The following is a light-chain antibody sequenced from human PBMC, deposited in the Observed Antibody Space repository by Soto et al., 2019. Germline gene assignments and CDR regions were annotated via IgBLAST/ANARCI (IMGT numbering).Light chain of an antibody. CDR1: SSDVGAYNY. CDR3: TSYAGSNNLGV. V-gene: IGLV2-8*01. J-gene: IGLJ1*01. Sequence: QSALTQSPSASGSPGQSVTISCTGTSSDVGAYNYVSWYQQHPGKAPKLMIYEVSKRPSGVPDRFSGSKSGNTASLTVSGLQAEDEADYYCTSYAGSNNLGVFGTGTKLTVL. CDR2: EVS.